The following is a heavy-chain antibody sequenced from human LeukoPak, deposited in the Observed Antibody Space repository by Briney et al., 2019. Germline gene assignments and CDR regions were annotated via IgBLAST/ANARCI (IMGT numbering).Heavy chain of an antibody. Sequence: SQTLSLTCVISGDSVSSKSSAWNWLRQSPSRGLEWLGRTYYRSKWYSEYELSVQSRIIIKPDTSKNQFSLQLSSVTAADTAMYYCARSESRFGELPPFFDYWGQGTLVTVSS. CDR1: GDSVSSKSSA. CDR3: ARSESRFGELPPFFDY. D-gene: IGHD3-10*01. CDR2: TYYRSKWYS. V-gene: IGHV6-1*01. J-gene: IGHJ4*02.